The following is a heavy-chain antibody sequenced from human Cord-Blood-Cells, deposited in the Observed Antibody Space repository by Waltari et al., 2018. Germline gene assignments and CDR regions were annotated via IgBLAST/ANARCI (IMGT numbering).Heavy chain of an antibody. D-gene: IGHD2-2*01. Sequence: QVQLVQSGAEVKKPGASVKVSCKASGYTFTGYYMHWVRQAPGQGLEWMGWINPNSGGTNYAQKFQGRVTMTRDTSISTAYMELSRLRSDDTAVYYCAREKGDIVVVPAAFDYWGQGTLVTVSS. CDR2: INPNSGGT. J-gene: IGHJ4*02. V-gene: IGHV1-2*02. CDR3: AREKGDIVVVPAAFDY. CDR1: GYTFTGYY.